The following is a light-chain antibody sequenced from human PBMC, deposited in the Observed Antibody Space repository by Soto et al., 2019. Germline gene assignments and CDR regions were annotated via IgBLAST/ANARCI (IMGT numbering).Light chain of an antibody. CDR2: PAS. CDR3: EQLSHYPYT. Sequence: DIQLTQSPSFLSASVGDRVTITCRASHGISSYLAWYQQKPGKAPKVLIFPASTLQSVVPSRFSGSGSGTEFTLTISSLQPEDLGTFYCEQLSHYPYTFGQGAKLEIK. V-gene: IGKV1-9*01. J-gene: IGKJ2*01. CDR1: HGISSY.